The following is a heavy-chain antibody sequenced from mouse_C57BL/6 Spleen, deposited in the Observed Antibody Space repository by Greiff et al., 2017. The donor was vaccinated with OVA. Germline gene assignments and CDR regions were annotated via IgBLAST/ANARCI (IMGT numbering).Heavy chain of an antibody. CDR1: GFSLTSYG. CDR3: ARNSPLGYFDV. J-gene: IGHJ1*03. CDR2: IWSGGST. V-gene: IGHV2-2*01. Sequence: VQVVESGPGLVQPSQSLSITCTVSGFSLTSYGVHWVRQSPGKGLEWLGVIWSGGSTDYNAAFISRLSISKDNSKSQVFFKMNSLQADDTAIYYCARNSPLGYFDVWGTGTTVTVSS.